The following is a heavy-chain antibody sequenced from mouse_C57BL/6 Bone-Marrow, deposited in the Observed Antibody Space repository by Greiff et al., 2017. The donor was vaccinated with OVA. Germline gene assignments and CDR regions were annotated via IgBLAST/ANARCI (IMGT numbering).Heavy chain of an antibody. CDR1: GYTFTDYY. V-gene: IGHV1-19*01. J-gene: IGHJ3*01. Sequence: EVKLQQSGPVLVKPGASVKMSCKASGYTFTDYYMNWVKQSHGKSLEWIGVINPYNGGTSYNQKFKGKATLTVDKSSSTAYMELNSLTSEDSAVYYCARRGGSPFAYWGQGTLVTVSA. CDR3: ARRGGSPFAY. CDR2: INPYNGGT.